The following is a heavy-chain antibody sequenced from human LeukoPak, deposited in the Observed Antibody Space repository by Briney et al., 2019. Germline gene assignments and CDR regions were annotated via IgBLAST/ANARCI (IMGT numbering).Heavy chain of an antibody. V-gene: IGHV4-4*07. Sequence: SETLSLTCTVSGGSISSYYWSWIRQPAGKGLEWIGRIYTSGSTNYNPSLKSRVTMSVDTSKNQFSLKLSSVTAADTAVYYCAREEGSSWPQYHNWFDPWGQGTLVTVSS. CDR2: IYTSGST. CDR3: AREEGSSWPQYHNWFDP. D-gene: IGHD6-13*01. CDR1: GGSISSYY. J-gene: IGHJ5*02.